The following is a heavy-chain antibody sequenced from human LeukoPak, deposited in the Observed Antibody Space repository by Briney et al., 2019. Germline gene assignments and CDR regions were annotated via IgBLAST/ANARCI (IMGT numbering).Heavy chain of an antibody. CDR3: TRHQWWLAPRNFDY. D-gene: IGHD2-8*01. J-gene: IGHJ4*02. CDR2: IYHSGST. Sequence: SETPSPPCTVSCGSLNRSKYYLGWIRPPPREGLGWIGSIYHSGSTYYNPSLKSRVTISVDTSKNQFSLKLSSVTAADMAVYYCTRHQWWLAPRNFDYWGQGTLVTVSS. CDR1: CGSLNRSKYY. V-gene: IGHV4-39*01.